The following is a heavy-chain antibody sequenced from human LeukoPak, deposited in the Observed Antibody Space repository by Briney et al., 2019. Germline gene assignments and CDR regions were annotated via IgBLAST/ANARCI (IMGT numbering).Heavy chain of an antibody. D-gene: IGHD6-19*01. CDR1: GFTFSGFA. CDR3: ARGGIQVSGIDEFDY. CDR2: ISGSGDNT. J-gene: IGHJ4*02. V-gene: IGHV3-23*01. Sequence: GGSLRLSCAASGFTFSGFAMSWVRRTPGKGLEWVSGISGSGDNTLYADSVKGRFTISRENAESSLYLQMNSLRAEDTAVYYCARGGIQVSGIDEFDYWGQGTLVTVSS.